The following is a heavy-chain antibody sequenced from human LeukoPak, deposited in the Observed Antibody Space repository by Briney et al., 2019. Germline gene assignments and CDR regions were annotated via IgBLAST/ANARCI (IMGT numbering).Heavy chain of an antibody. Sequence: ASVKVSCKASGYTFTSYDINWARQATGQGLEWMGWMNPNSGNTGYAQKFQGRVTMTRNTSISTAYMELSSLRSEDTAVYYCARDERGDYEFDYWGRGTLVTVSS. J-gene: IGHJ4*02. CDR1: GYTFTSYD. V-gene: IGHV1-8*01. CDR2: MNPNSGNT. CDR3: ARDERGDYEFDY. D-gene: IGHD4-17*01.